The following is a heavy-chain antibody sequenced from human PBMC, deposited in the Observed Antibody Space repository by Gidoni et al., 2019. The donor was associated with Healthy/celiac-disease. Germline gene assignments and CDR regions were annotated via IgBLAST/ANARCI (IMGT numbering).Heavy chain of an antibody. V-gene: IGHV3-53*04. J-gene: IGHJ6*02. D-gene: IGHD2-15*01. CDR3: AGGYCSGGSCYSGNYYYYYGMDV. Sequence: EVQLVESGGGLVQPGGSLRLSCAASGLTVSSNYMSWVRQAPGKGLEWVSVIYSGGCTYYADSVKGRFTISRHNSKNTLYLQMNSLRAEDTAVYYCAGGYCSGGSCYSGNYYYYYGMDVWGQGTTVTVSS. CDR2: IYSGGCT. CDR1: GLTVSSNY.